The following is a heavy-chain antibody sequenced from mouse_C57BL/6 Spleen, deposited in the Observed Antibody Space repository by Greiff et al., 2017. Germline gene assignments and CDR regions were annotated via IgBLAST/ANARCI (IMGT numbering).Heavy chain of an antibody. CDR3: ARKAYSNDAMDY. CDR1: GFTFSSYA. CDR2: ISDGGSYT. Sequence: EVQRVESGGGLVKPGGSLKLSCAASGFTFSSYAMSWVRQTPEKRLEWVATISDGGSYTYYPDNVKGRFTISRDNAKNNLYLQMSHLKSEDTAMYYCARKAYSNDAMDYWGQGTSVTVSS. V-gene: IGHV5-4*01. J-gene: IGHJ4*01. D-gene: IGHD2-5*01.